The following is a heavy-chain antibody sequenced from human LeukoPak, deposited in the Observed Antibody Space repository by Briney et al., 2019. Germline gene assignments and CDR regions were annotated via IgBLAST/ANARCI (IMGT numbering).Heavy chain of an antibody. CDR1: GFTFSSSS. Sequence: GGSLRLSCAASGFTFSSSSMNWVRQGPGKGLEWVSSISTDSIYIYYADAVKGRFTISRDNAKNSLYLQMSSLRAEDTAVYYCARDGTGWSRDYWGQGTLVTVSS. CDR3: ARDGTGWSRDY. D-gene: IGHD1/OR15-1a*01. J-gene: IGHJ4*02. CDR2: ISTDSIYI. V-gene: IGHV3-21*01.